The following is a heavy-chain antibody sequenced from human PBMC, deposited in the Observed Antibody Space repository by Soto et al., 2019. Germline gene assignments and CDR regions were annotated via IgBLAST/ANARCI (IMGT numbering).Heavy chain of an antibody. CDR1: GAPFNNYY. CDR2: INHTGSS. J-gene: IGHJ4*02. CDR3: ARGREIFGAVTPFEY. D-gene: IGHD3-3*01. Sequence: SETLSLTCAVYGAPFNNYYWTWIRQTPGKGLEWIGEINHTGSSKYIPSLKSRVTISLDTSKNQFSLSLRSVTAADTAVYFCARGREIFGAVTPFEYWGQGTQVTVSS. V-gene: IGHV4-34*01.